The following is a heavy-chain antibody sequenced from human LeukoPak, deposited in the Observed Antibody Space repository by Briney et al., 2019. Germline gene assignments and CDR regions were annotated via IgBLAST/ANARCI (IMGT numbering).Heavy chain of an antibody. CDR3: ATSGVRGVIIPSFDY. D-gene: IGHD3-10*01. CDR1: GGSFSGYY. Sequence: SETLSLTCAVYGGSFSGYYWSWIRQPPGKGLEWIGEINHSGSTNYNPSLKSRVTISVDTSKNQFSLKLSSVTAADTAVYHCATSGVRGVIIPSFDYWGQGTLVTVSS. J-gene: IGHJ4*02. V-gene: IGHV4-34*01. CDR2: INHSGST.